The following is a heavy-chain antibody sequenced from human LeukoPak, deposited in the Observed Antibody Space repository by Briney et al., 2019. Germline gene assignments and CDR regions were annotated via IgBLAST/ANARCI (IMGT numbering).Heavy chain of an antibody. Sequence: GGSLRLSCAASGFTFSSYWMSGVRQAPGKGLEGVANIQQDGSEKYYVDSVKGRFTISRDNAKNSLYLQMNSLRAEDTAVYYCARDQEHGFDYWGQGTLVTVSS. CDR1: GFTFSSYW. CDR2: IQQDGSEK. CDR3: ARDQEHGFDY. V-gene: IGHV3-7*01. J-gene: IGHJ4*02. D-gene: IGHD2-21*01.